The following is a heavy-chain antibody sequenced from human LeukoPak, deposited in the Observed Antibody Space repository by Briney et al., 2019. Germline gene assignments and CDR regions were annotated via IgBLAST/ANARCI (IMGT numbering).Heavy chain of an antibody. D-gene: IGHD1-14*01. CDR1: GFTFTNYP. V-gene: IGHV3-30*04. CDR2: ISYDGSNK. Sequence: PGGSLRLSCAASGFTFTNYPIHWVRQAPGKGLEWVAVISYDGSNKYYADSVKGRFTISRDNSKNTLYLQMNSLRAEDTAVYYCARGTLLGWGQGTLVTVSS. J-gene: IGHJ4*02. CDR3: ARGTLLG.